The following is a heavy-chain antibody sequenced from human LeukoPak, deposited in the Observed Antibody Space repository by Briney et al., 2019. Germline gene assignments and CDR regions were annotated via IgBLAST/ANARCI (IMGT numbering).Heavy chain of an antibody. Sequence: SETLSLTCAVYGGSFSGYYWSWIRQPPGKGLEWIGEINHSGSTNYNPSLKSRVTISVDTSKNQFSLKPSSVTAADTAVYYCARSVALYAFDTWGQGTMVTVSS. CDR1: GGSFSGYY. V-gene: IGHV4-34*01. D-gene: IGHD2-15*01. CDR3: ARSVALYAFDT. CDR2: INHSGST. J-gene: IGHJ3*02.